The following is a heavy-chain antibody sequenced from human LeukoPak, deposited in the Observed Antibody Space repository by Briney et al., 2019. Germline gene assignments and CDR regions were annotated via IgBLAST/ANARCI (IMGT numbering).Heavy chain of an antibody. J-gene: IGHJ4*02. CDR1: GFTFSIYS. CDR3: AKAQYYYGSGSWPLDY. V-gene: IGHV3-21*01. Sequence: GGSLRLSCAASGFTFSIYSMDWVRQAPGKGLEWVSSISSSGSYIYYADSLKGRFTISRDNAKNSLYLQMNSLRAEDTAVYYCAKAQYYYGSGSWPLDYWGQGTLVTVSS. D-gene: IGHD3-10*01. CDR2: ISSSGSYI.